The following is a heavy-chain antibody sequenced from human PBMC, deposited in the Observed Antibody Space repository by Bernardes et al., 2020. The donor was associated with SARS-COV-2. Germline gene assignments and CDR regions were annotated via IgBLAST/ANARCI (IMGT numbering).Heavy chain of an antibody. CDR2: IYYSGST. D-gene: IGHD3-3*01. J-gene: IGHJ4*02. Sequence: SETLSLTCTVSGGSISSGGYYWSWIRQHPGKGLEWIGYIYYSGSTYYNPSLKSRVTISVDTSKNQFSLKLSSVTAADTAVYYCARGTTIFGVVTDPFDYWGQGTLVTVSS. CDR1: GGSISSGGYY. CDR3: ARGTTIFGVVTDPFDY. V-gene: IGHV4-31*03.